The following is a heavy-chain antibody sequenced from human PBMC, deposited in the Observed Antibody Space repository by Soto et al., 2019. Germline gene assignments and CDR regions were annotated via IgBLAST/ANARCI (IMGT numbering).Heavy chain of an antibody. J-gene: IGHJ4*02. CDR2: FDPEDGET. D-gene: IGHD2-2*01. CDR3: ATQALYQLPNGFDY. V-gene: IGHV1-24*01. Sequence: ASVKVSCKVSGYTLTELSMHWVRQALGKGLEWMGGFDPEDGETIYAQKFQGRVTMTEDTSTDTAYMELSSLRSEDTAVYYCATQALYQLPNGFDYWGQGTLVTVS. CDR1: GYTLTELS.